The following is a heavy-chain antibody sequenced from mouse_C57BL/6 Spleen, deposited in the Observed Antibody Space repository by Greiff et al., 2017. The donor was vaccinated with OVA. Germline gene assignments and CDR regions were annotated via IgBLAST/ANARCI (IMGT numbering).Heavy chain of an antibody. CDR2: IDPSDSYT. D-gene: IGHD1-1*01. V-gene: IGHV1-50*01. CDR1: GYTFTSYW. Sequence: QVQLQQPGAELVKPGASVKLSCKASGYTFTSYWMQWVKQRPGQGLEWIGEIDPSDSYTNYNQKFKGKATLTVDTSSSTAYMQLISLTSEDSAVYYCAITTVVAPGFAYWGQGTLVTVSA. CDR3: AITTVVAPGFAY. J-gene: IGHJ3*01.